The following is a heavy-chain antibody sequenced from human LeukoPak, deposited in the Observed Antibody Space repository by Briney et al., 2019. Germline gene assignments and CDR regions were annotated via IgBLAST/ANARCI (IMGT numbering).Heavy chain of an antibody. J-gene: IGHJ4*02. CDR3: ASGPREIQSEDY. CDR1: GFTVNSNY. D-gene: IGHD5-18*01. Sequence: PGGSLRLSCAASGFTVNSNYMTWVRQAPGKGLEWVSVIYSGGSTYYADSVTGRFTISRDNSKNTLYLQMNSLRAEDTAVYYCASGPREIQSEDYWGQGTLVTVSS. V-gene: IGHV3-66*02. CDR2: IYSGGST.